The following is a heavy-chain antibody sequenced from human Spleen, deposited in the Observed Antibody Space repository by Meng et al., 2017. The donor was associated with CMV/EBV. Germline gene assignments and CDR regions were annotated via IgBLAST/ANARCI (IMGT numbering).Heavy chain of an antibody. J-gene: IGHJ5*02. Sequence: LTCTVSGGSIISGDYYWSWIRQPPGKGLEWIGYIYYSGNTWYNPSLKSRVSISVDTSRNHFSLTLSSVTAADTAVYYCARGSWWFDPWGQGTLVTVSS. CDR2: IYYSGNT. V-gene: IGHV4-30-4*08. CDR3: ARGSWWFDP. CDR1: GGSIISGDYY.